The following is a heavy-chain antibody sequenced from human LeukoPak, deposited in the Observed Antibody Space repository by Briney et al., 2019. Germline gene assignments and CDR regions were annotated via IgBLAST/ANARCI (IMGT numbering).Heavy chain of an antibody. CDR2: IIPIFGTA. CDR1: GGTFSSYA. J-gene: IGHJ6*03. V-gene: IGHV1-69*05. Sequence: SVKLSCKASGGTFSSYAISWVRQAPGQGLEWMGRIIPIFGTANYAQKFQGRVTITTDESTSTAYMERSSLRSEDTAVYYCARDLRWLQWPCYYYMDVWGKGTTVTVSS. CDR3: ARDLRWLQWPCYYYMDV. D-gene: IGHD5-24*01.